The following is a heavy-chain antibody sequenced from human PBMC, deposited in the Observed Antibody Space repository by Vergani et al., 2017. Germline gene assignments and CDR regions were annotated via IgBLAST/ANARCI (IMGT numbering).Heavy chain of an antibody. CDR3: AKDRQWLVRYFDY. Sequence: QVQLVESGGGVVQPGRSLRLSCVASGFTFSSYGMHWVRQAPGKGVEWVAVISYDGSNKYYADSVKGRFTSSRDNSKNTLYLQMNSLRAEDTAVYYCAKDRQWLVRYFDYWGQGTLVTVSS. J-gene: IGHJ4*02. D-gene: IGHD6-19*01. CDR2: ISYDGSNK. V-gene: IGHV3-30*18. CDR1: GFTFSSYG.